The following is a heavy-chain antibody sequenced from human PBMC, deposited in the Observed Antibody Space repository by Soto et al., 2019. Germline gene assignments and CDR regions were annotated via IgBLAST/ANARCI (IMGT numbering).Heavy chain of an antibody. CDR2: INAGNGNT. D-gene: IGHD3-3*01. CDR1: GYTFTSYA. V-gene: IGHV1-3*01. CDR3: ARDRVGYDFWSGSNYGMDV. Sequence: ASVKVSCKASGYTFTSYAMHWVRQAPGQRLEWMGWINAGNGNTKYSQKFQGRVTITRDTSASTAYMELSSLRSEDTAVYYCARDRVGYDFWSGSNYGMDVWGQGTTATV. J-gene: IGHJ6*02.